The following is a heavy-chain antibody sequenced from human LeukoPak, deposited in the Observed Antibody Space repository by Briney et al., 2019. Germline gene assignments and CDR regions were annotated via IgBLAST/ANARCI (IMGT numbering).Heavy chain of an antibody. CDR3: ARDRFYSGSNPNSINDAFDI. J-gene: IGHJ3*02. CDR2: IYTSGST. V-gene: IGHV4-4*07. D-gene: IGHD1-26*01. CDR1: GGSISSYY. Sequence: PSETLSLTCTVSGGSISSYYWSWIRQPAGKGLEWIGRIYTSGSTNYNPSLKSRVTMSVDTSKNQFSLKLSSVTAADTAVYYCARDRFYSGSNPNSINDAFDIWGQGTMVTVSA.